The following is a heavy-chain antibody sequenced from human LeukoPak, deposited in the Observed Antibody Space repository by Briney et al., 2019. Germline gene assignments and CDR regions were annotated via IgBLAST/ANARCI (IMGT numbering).Heavy chain of an antibody. CDR2: MNPNSGNT. D-gene: IGHD2-2*01. V-gene: IGHV1-8*03. J-gene: IGHJ4*02. CDR3: ARAIPPPHCTTITCFKPFDY. CDR1: GYTFTSYD. Sequence: ASVKVSRKASGYTFTSYDINWVRQATGQGLEWMGWMNPNSGNTGYAQKFQGRVTFTRNTSISTAYMDLSSLRSEDTAVYYCARAIPPPHCTTITCFKPFDYWGQGTLVTVSS.